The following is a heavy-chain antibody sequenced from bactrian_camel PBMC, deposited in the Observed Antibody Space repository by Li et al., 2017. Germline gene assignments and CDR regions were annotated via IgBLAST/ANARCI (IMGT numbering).Heavy chain of an antibody. J-gene: IGHJ4*01. CDR1: GGSFSDQ. Sequence: HVQLVESGGSSVQAGGSLRISCVASGGSFSDQMGWYRQAPGKEREGVASIARFGATRFSESVEGCFTISRDDAKQTLYLEMNNLKPEDTAMYYCALGSSSQTTMTARGQGTQVTVS. CDR2: IARFGAT. V-gene: IGHV3S53*01. D-gene: IGHD5*01.